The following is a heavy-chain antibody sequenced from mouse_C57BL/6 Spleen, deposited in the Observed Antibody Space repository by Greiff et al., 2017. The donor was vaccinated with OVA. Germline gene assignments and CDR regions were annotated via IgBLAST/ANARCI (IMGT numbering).Heavy chain of an antibody. J-gene: IGHJ2*01. Sequence: QVQLKQSGAELMKPGASVKLSCKATGYTFTGYWIEWVKQRPGHGLEWIGEILPGSGSTNYNEKFKGKATFTADTSSNTAYMQLSSLTTEDSAIYYCARGFTTVVEEDYFDYWGQGTTLTVSS. CDR2: ILPGSGST. CDR3: ARGFTTVVEEDYFDY. V-gene: IGHV1-9*01. CDR1: GYTFTGYW. D-gene: IGHD1-1*01.